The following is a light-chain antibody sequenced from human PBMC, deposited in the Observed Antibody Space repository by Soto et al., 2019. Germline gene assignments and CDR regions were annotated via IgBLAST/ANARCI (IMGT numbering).Light chain of an antibody. V-gene: IGKV1-39*01. Sequence: DIQMTQSPSSLSASVGDRVTITCRTSQSISSYLNWYQLKPGKAPKLLIYASSYLQSGVRSRFSGSGSVTDFTLTISSLQAEDFAIYYCQQSYSIPFTFGGGTKVEIK. CDR2: ASS. CDR3: QQSYSIPFT. J-gene: IGKJ4*01. CDR1: QSISSY.